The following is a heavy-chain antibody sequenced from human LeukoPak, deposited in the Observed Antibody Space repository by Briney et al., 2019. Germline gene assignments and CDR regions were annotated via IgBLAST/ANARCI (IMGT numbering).Heavy chain of an antibody. CDR3: ARNVWDYYGSGSYRHFDY. D-gene: IGHD3-10*01. J-gene: IGHJ4*02. CDR2: IYHSGST. CDR1: GYSINSGYY. V-gene: IGHV4-38-2*01. Sequence: SETLSLTCAVSGYSINSGYYWGWIRQPPGKGLEWIGSIYHSGSTYYNPSLKSRVTISVDTSKNQFSLKLSSVTAADTAVYYCARNVWDYYGSGSYRHFDYWGQGTLVTVSS.